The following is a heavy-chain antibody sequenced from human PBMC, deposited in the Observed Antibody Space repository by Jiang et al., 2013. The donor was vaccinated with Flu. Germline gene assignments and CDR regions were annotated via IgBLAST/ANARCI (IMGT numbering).Heavy chain of an antibody. D-gene: IGHD3-22*01. CDR1: GGSISSGGYY. V-gene: IGHV4-31*01. CDR2: IYYSGST. Sequence: GSGLVKPSQTLSLTCTVSGGSISSGGYYWSWIRQHPGKGLEWIGYIYYSGSTYYNPSLKSLVTISVDTSKNQFSLKLSSVTAADTAVYYCARGDSTMSFDYWGQGTLVTVSS. CDR3: ARGDSTMSFDY. J-gene: IGHJ4*02.